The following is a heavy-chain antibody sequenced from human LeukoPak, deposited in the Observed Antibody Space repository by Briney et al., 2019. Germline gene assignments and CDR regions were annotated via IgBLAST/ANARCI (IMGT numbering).Heavy chain of an antibody. V-gene: IGHV4-61*02. CDR2: IYTSGST. CDR3: ARSDEAVAELDY. D-gene: IGHD6-19*01. J-gene: IGHJ4*02. Sequence: SQTLSLTCTISGGSISSGSYYWSWIRQPAGKGLERIGRIYTSGSTNYNPSLKSRVTISVDTSKNQFSLKLSSVTATDTAVYYCARSDEAVAELDYWGQGTLVTVSS. CDR1: GGSISSGSYY.